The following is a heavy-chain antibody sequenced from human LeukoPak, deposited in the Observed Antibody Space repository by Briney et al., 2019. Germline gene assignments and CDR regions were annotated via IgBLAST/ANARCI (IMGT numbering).Heavy chain of an antibody. V-gene: IGHV4-61*01. CDR1: GGSVSSGSYY. J-gene: IGHJ4*02. D-gene: IGHD6-6*01. Sequence: SETLSLTCTVSGGSVSSGSYYWSWIRQPPGKGLEWIGYIYYSGSTDYNPSLKSRVTISVDTSKNQFSLKLSSVTAADTAVYYCARDQGIAARPRFDYWGQGTLVTVSS. CDR3: ARDQGIAARPRFDY. CDR2: IYYSGST.